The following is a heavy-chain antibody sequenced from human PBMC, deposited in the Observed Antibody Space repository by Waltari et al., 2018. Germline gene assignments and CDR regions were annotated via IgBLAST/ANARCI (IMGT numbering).Heavy chain of an antibody. J-gene: IGHJ5*02. V-gene: IGHV4-61*02. Sequence: QVQLQESGPGLVKPSQTLSLTCTVSGGPISSGSYYWSWIRQPAGKGLEWIGRIYTSGSTNYNPSLKSRVTISVDTSKNQFSLKLSSVTAADTAVYYCARDRVDIDSRRFWFDPWGQGTLVTVSS. CDR3: ARDRVDIDSRRFWFDP. CDR2: IYTSGST. CDR1: GGPISSGSYY. D-gene: IGHD3-10*01.